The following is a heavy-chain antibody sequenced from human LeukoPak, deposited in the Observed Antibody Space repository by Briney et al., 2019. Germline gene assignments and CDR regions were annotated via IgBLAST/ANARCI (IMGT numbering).Heavy chain of an antibody. CDR3: AKAYYYESSGYYWYFDR. Sequence: PGGSLRLSCAASGFTFSSSAMSWVRQAPGKGLEWVSAVSGSDTSTYYADSVKGRFTISRVNSKNTLYLQMNSLRAEDTAVYYCAKAYYYESSGYYWYFDRWGRGTLVTVSS. J-gene: IGHJ2*01. CDR1: GFTFSSSA. D-gene: IGHD3-22*01. CDR2: VSGSDTST. V-gene: IGHV3-23*01.